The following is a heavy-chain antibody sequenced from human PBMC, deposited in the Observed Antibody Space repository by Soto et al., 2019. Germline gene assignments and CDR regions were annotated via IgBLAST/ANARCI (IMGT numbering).Heavy chain of an antibody. Sequence: SETLSLTCAVYGGSFNGYYWSWIRQPPGKGLEWIGEINHSGSTIYNPSLESRVTISVDTSKNQFSLKLSSVTAADTAVYYCARVQWFGMDGRYWGQGTLVTVS. J-gene: IGHJ4*02. V-gene: IGHV4-34*01. CDR2: INHSGST. CDR3: ARVQWFGMDGRY. CDR1: GGSFNGYY. D-gene: IGHD3-10*01.